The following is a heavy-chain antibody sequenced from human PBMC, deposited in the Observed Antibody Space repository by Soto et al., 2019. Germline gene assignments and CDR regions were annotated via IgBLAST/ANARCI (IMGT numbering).Heavy chain of an antibody. D-gene: IGHD3-10*01. Sequence: QVQLQESSPGLVKPSETLSLTCTVSGGSISGYYWTWIRQPPGKGLEWVGSLFYGGTTDYNPSLKSRLTMSLDTSKSHFSLKLRSVTAADTAVYYCARHRGPAPVYWGQGTLVTASS. J-gene: IGHJ4*02. CDR1: GGSISGYY. CDR3: ARHRGPAPVY. CDR2: LFYGGTT. V-gene: IGHV4-39*01.